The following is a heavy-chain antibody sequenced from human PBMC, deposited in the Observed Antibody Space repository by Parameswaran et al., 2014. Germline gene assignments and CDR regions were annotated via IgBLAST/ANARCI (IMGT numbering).Heavy chain of an antibody. J-gene: IGHJ6*02. CDR1: GFTFSSYG. V-gene: IGHV3-30*18. CDR3: AKVRFLEEYYYYGMDV. Sequence: GSLRLSCAASGFTFSSYGMHWVRQAPGKGLEWVAVISYDGSNKYYADSVKGRFTISRDNSKNTLYLQMNSLRAEDTAVYYCAKVRFLEEYYYYGMDVWGQGTTVTVSS. D-gene: IGHD3-3*01. CDR2: ISYDGSNK.